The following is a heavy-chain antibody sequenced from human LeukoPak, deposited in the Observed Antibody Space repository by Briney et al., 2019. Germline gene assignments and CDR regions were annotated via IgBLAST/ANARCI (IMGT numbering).Heavy chain of an antibody. CDR1: GGSISSYY. CDR3: ARDTGKSGYPDY. J-gene: IGHJ4*02. CDR2: IYSSGVI. V-gene: IGHV4-4*07. Sequence: PSETLSLTCTVSGGSISSYYWSWIRQPAGKAPEWIGRIYSSGVINYNPSLKNRVTMPLDNSKNQLSLKLSYVTAADTAVYYCARDTGKSGYPDYWGQGTLVTVSS. D-gene: IGHD3-3*01.